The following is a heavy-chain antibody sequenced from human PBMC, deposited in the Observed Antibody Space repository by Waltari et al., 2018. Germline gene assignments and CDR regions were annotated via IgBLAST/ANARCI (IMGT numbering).Heavy chain of an antibody. V-gene: IGHV5-51*01. CDR3: ARHEAYCGGDCYSGGWFDP. J-gene: IGHJ5*02. Sequence: EVQLVQSGAEVKKPGASLKISCKGSGYSFTSYWLGWVRQMPGNGLEWMGIIYPGDSDTRYSPSFQGQVTISADKSISTAYLQWSSLKASDTAMYYCARHEAYCGGDCYSGGWFDPWGQGTLVTVSS. CDR2: IYPGDSDT. D-gene: IGHD2-21*02. CDR1: GYSFTSYW.